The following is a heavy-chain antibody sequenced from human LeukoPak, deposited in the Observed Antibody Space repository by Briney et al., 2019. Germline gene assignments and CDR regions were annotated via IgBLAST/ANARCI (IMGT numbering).Heavy chain of an antibody. CDR1: GVSISSGGYY. CDR3: ARVVAGLAALDV. J-gene: IGHJ3*01. D-gene: IGHD3-3*02. CDR2: IFFSGST. V-gene: IGHV4-31*03. Sequence: SETLSLTCSVSGVSISSGGYYWSWLRQHPGKGLEWIGYIFFSGSTYYNPYLKSRVNISVDTSENHFSLKVTSVTAADTAVYYCARVVAGLAALDVWGQGTLVTVS.